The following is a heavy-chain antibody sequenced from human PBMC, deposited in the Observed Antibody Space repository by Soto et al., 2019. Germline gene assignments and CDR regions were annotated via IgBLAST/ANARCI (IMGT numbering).Heavy chain of an antibody. V-gene: IGHV5-51*01. CDR1: GYNFAIYW. CDR3: ARSYSSSSYLDH. Sequence: GESLKISCKGSGYNFAIYWIGWVRQMPGKGLEWMGFIYPGDSDTRYNPSFQGHVTISADKSISTAYLQWSSLQASDTAIYYCARSYSSSSYLDHWGQGTLVTVSS. J-gene: IGHJ4*02. CDR2: IYPGDSDT. D-gene: IGHD6-6*01.